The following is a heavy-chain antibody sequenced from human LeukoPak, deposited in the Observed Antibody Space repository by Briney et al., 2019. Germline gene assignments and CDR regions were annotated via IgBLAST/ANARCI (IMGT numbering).Heavy chain of an antibody. D-gene: IGHD3-22*01. CDR2: ISWNSGSI. J-gene: IGHJ4*02. Sequence: GGSLRLSCAASGFIVSSNYMSWVRQAPGKGLEWVSGISWNSGSIGYADSVKGRFTISRDNAKNSLYLQMNSLRAEDTAVYYCARPDYYDSSGYDYWGQGTLVTVSS. CDR3: ARPDYYDSSGYDY. CDR1: GFIVSSNY. V-gene: IGHV3-48*04.